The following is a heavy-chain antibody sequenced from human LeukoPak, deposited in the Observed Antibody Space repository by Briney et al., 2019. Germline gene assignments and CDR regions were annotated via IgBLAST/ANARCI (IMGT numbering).Heavy chain of an antibody. Sequence: PGGSLRLSCAASGFTFSSYSMNWVRQAPGKGLEWVSSISSSSSYIYYADSVKGRFTIARDNAKNSLYLQMNSLRAEDTAVYYCATEGGDGMDVWGQGTTVTVSS. CDR1: GFTFSSYS. J-gene: IGHJ6*02. V-gene: IGHV3-21*01. CDR3: ATEGGDGMDV. D-gene: IGHD3-16*01. CDR2: ISSSSSYI.